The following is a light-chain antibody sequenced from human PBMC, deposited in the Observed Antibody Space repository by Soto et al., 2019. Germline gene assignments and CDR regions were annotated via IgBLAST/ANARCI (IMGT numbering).Light chain of an antibody. CDR1: QSVSRNY. V-gene: IGKV3-20*01. CDR2: DVS. CDR3: QQDGSSPT. J-gene: IGKJ1*01. Sequence: ETVLTQSPGTLSLSPGERATLSCRSSQSVSRNYLAWYQQKPGQAPMLLIYDVSSRATGIPDRFSGSGYGTDFTLTISRLEPEDFAMYYCQQDGSSPTFGQGTKVEI.